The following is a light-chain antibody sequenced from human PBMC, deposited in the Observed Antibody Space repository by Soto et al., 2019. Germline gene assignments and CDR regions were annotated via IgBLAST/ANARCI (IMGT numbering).Light chain of an antibody. V-gene: IGKV1-27*01. CDR3: QNYKSAPFT. CDR2: AAS. Sequence: DIQMNQSPPSLSASVGDSVTITCRASQGISYYLAWYQQRPGKVPKLLVYAASTLQSGVPTRFLGDGSGTDFSLTINSLQPEDFGTYYCQNYKSAPFTFGPGTILHL. J-gene: IGKJ3*01. CDR1: QGISYY.